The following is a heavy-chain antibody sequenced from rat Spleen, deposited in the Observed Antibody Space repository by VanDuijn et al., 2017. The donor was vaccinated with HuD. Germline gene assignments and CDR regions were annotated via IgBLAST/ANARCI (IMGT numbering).Heavy chain of an antibody. Sequence: EVRLVESDGGLVQPGGSLKLSCEVSGFTFNNYDMAWIRQAPTKGLEWVASINPGGYNTYYRDSVKGRFTVSRDNSKSTLYLQVDSLRSEDTATYYCARQDTSGYSNWFAYWGQGTLVTVSS. V-gene: IGHV5S23*01. CDR3: ARQDTSGYSNWFAY. CDR2: INPGGYNT. D-gene: IGHD4-3*01. J-gene: IGHJ3*01. CDR1: GFTFNNYD.